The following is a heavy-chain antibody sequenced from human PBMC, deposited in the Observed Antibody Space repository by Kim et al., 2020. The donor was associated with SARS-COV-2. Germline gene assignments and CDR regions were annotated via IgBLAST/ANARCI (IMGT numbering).Heavy chain of an antibody. V-gene: IGHV4-59*08. D-gene: IGHD4-17*01. CDR2: IYYSGST. J-gene: IGHJ4*02. CDR1: GGSISSYY. CDR3: ARNYGGNSYYFDY. Sequence: ETLSLTCTVSGGSISSYYWSWIRQPPGKGLEWIGYIYYSGSTNYNPSLKSRVTISVDTSKNQFSLKLSSVTAADTAVYYCARNYGGNSYYFDYWGQGTL.